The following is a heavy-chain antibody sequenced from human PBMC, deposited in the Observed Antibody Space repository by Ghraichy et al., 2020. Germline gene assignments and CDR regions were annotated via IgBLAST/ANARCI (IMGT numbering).Heavy chain of an antibody. D-gene: IGHD5-12*01. Sequence: ASVKVSCKASGYNFNTYSINWVRQAPGQGLEWMGIILPIDGSTSYAQKFQGRVTMTRDTSTTTVYMEVNRLRSDDTAVFYCAKYSGYDSLALDYWGQGTLVTVSS. CDR2: ILPIDGST. CDR1: GYNFNTYS. J-gene: IGHJ4*02. CDR3: AKYSGYDSLALDY. V-gene: IGHV1-46*02.